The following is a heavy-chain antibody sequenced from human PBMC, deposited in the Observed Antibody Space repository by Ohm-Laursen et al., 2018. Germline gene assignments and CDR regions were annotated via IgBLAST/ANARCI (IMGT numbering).Heavy chain of an antibody. CDR1: GFTFSSYW. Sequence: GSLRLSCAASGFTFSSYWMHWVRQAPGKGLVWVSRINSDGSSTSYADSVKGRFTISRDNAKNTLYLQMNSLRAEDTAVYYCARGRTPRGSYWIGAFDIWGQGTMVTVSS. D-gene: IGHD1-26*01. CDR3: ARGRTPRGSYWIGAFDI. V-gene: IGHV3-74*01. CDR2: INSDGSST. J-gene: IGHJ3*02.